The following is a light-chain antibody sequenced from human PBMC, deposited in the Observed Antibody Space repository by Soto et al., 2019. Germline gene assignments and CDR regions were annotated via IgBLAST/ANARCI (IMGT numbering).Light chain of an antibody. CDR3: CSYAGSFTWV. CDR2: DVT. Sequence: QSALTQPPSASGSPGQSVTISCTGSSNDVGGYNYVSWYQHHPGKAPKLMIYDVTLRPSGVPDRFSGSKSGNTASLTISGLQAEDEADYYCCSYAGSFTWVFGGGTKLTVL. CDR1: SNDVGGYNY. V-gene: IGLV2-11*01. J-gene: IGLJ3*02.